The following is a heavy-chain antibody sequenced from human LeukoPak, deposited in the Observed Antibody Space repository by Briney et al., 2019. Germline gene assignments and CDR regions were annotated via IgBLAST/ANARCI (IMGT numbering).Heavy chain of an antibody. CDR1: GFTVSNNY. CDR2: IYSGGST. CDR3: ARALWFGEPYNWFDP. D-gene: IGHD3-10*01. J-gene: IGHJ5*02. Sequence: PGGSLRLSCAASGFTVSNNYMSWVRQAPGKGLEWVSVIYSGGSTYYADSVKGRFTISRDNSKNTLYLQMNSLRAEDTAVYYCARALWFGEPYNWFDPWGQGTLVTVSS. V-gene: IGHV3-53*01.